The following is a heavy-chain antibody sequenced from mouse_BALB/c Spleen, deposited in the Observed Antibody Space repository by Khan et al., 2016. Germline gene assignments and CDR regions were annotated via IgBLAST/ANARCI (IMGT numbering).Heavy chain of an antibody. CDR2: ISYSGST. D-gene: IGHD4-1*02. V-gene: IGHV3-2*02. CDR1: GYSITSDYA. Sequence: EVQLQESGPGLVKPSQSLSLTCTVTGYSITSDYAWNWIRQFPGNKLEWMGYISYSGSTSYNPSLKSRISITRDTSKNQSFLQLNSVTTEDTATYYCASRNCDVDYWGQGTTLTVSS. CDR3: ASRNCDVDY. J-gene: IGHJ2*01.